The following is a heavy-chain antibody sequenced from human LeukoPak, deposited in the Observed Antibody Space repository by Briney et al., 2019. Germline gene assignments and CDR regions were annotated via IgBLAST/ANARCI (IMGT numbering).Heavy chain of an antibody. CDR3: ARETPRRGETRDGYR. V-gene: IGHV3-48*04. CDR2: ISSSSSTI. Sequence: GGSLRLSCAASGFTFSSYSMNWVRQAPGKGLEWVSYISSSSSTIYYADSVKGRFTISRDNAKNSLYLQINSLRVEDTAVYYCARETPRRGETRDGYRWGQGTLVTVSS. D-gene: IGHD5-24*01. CDR1: GFTFSSYS. J-gene: IGHJ4*02.